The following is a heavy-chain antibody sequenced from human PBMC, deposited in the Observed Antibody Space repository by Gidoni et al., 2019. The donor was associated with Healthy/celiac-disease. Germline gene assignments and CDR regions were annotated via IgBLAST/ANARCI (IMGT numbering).Heavy chain of an antibody. CDR1: GGTFSSYA. Sequence: QVQLVQSGAEVKKPGSSVKGSCKASGGTFSSYAISWVRQAPGHGREWMVGIIPIFGTANYSQKFQGRVTITADTSTSTAYMELSSLRSEDTAVYYCARESGIVVVPAAPNGFDPWGQGTLVTVSS. V-gene: IGHV1-69*06. J-gene: IGHJ5*02. D-gene: IGHD2-2*01. CDR2: IIPIFGTA. CDR3: ARESGIVVVPAAPNGFDP.